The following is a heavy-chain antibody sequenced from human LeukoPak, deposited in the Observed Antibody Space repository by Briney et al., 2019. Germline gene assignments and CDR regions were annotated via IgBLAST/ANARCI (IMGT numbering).Heavy chain of an antibody. D-gene: IGHD1-26*01. CDR2: IWYDGSNK. J-gene: IGHJ4*02. Sequence: GRSLRLSCAASGFTFSSCGMHWVRQAPGKGLEWVAVIWYDGSNKYYADSVKGRFTISRDNSKNTLYPQMNSLRAEDTAMYYCARDLGASYFDYWGQGTLVTVSS. CDR1: GFTFSSCG. CDR3: ARDLGASYFDY. V-gene: IGHV3-33*01.